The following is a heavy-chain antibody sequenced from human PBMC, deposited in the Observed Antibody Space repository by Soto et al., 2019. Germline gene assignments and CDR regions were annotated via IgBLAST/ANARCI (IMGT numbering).Heavy chain of an antibody. CDR1: GGSISSGDYY. Sequence: QVQLQESGPGLVKPSQTLSLTCTVSGGSISSGDYYWSWIRQPPGKGLEWIGYIYYSGSTYYNPSLKSRVTISVDTSKNQFSLKLSSVTAADTAVYYCARDPAHYCSSTSCRHYYYYGMDVWGQGTTVTVSS. J-gene: IGHJ6*02. CDR2: IYYSGST. D-gene: IGHD2-2*01. V-gene: IGHV4-30-4*01. CDR3: ARDPAHYCSSTSCRHYYYYGMDV.